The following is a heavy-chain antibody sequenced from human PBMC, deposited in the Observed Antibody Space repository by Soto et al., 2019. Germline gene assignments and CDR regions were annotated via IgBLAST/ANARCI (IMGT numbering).Heavy chain of an antibody. J-gene: IGHJ4*02. CDR2: IKQDGSEK. CDR1: EFTCSTCW. CDR3: TREKN. V-gene: IGHV3-7*05. Sequence: ELQLVESGGDLVQPGGSLRLSCAGGEFTCSTCWMGWVRQSPGKGPEWVANIKQDGSEKFYLDSVKGRFTISRDNAKKSLYLQMNSLRAEDTAVYYCTREKNWGQGTLVTVSS.